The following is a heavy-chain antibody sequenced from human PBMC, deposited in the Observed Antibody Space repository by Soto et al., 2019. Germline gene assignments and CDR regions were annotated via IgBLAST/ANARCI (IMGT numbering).Heavy chain of an antibody. CDR1: GGSFSGYY. D-gene: IGHD6-19*01. CDR3: ARGVAVAGTGEDSWFDP. Sequence: KPSETLSLTCAVYGGSFSGYYWSWIRQPPGKGLEWIGEINHSGSTNYNPSLKSRVTISVDTSKNQFSLKLSSVTAADTAVYYCARGVAVAGTGEDSWFDPWGQGTLVTVSS. J-gene: IGHJ5*02. CDR2: INHSGST. V-gene: IGHV4-34*01.